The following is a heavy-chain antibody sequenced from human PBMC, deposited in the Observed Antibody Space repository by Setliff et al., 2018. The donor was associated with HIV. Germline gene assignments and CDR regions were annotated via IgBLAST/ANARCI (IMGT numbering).Heavy chain of an antibody. D-gene: IGHD1-26*01. CDR3: TRRRRAPGIENLEAY. V-gene: IGHV5-51*01. CDR2: IYPGDSVT. CDR1: GYTFTNYW. Sequence: GESLKISCTASGYTFTNYWIGWVRQMPGKGLEWIGVIYPGDSVTRYGPSFQGQVSISADRSITTAYLQWDSLKASDTAMYYCTRRRRAPGIENLEAYWGQGTLVTVSS. J-gene: IGHJ4*02.